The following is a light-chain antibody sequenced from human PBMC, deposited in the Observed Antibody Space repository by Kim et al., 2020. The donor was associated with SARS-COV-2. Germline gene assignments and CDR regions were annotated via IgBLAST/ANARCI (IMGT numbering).Light chain of an antibody. CDR2: WAS. Sequence: DIVMTQSPDSLAVSLGERATINCNSSQSLLYSSNNKNYLAWYQQTPRQPPKLLIYWASTRQSGVPDRFSGSGSGTDFTLTSTRLQAEDVAVYYCQQYYSSPYTFGQGTKLEI. CDR1: QSLLYSSNNKNY. V-gene: IGKV4-1*01. J-gene: IGKJ2*01. CDR3: QQYYSSPYT.